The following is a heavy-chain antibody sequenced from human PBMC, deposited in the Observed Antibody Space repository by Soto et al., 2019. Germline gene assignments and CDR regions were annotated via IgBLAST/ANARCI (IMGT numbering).Heavy chain of an antibody. CDR2: ISYDGSNK. CDR1: GFTFSSYG. Sequence: QVQLVESGGGVVQPGRSLRLSCAAAGFTFSSYGMHWVRQAPGKGMEWVAVISYDGSNKYYADSVKGRFTISRDNSKNTLYLQMNSLRAEDTAVYYCAKPQGSYVGSYPARYFDYWGQGTLVTVSS. CDR3: AKPQGSYVGSYPARYFDY. V-gene: IGHV3-30*18. J-gene: IGHJ4*02. D-gene: IGHD3-16*01.